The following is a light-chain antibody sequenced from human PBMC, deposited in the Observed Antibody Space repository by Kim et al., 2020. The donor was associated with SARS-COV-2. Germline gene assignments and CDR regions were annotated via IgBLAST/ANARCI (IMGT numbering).Light chain of an antibody. J-gene: IGLJ2*01. V-gene: IGLV3-19*01. CDR3: SSRDSNGYVL. CDR1: SLRSSY. CDR2: GKN. Sequence: SSELTQDPAVSVALGQTVRITCQGDSLRSSYASWYQQKPGQAPIVVISGKNNRPSGIPDRFSGSSSGNTASLTITGAQAEDEADYCCSSRDSNGYVLFGGGTKLTVL.